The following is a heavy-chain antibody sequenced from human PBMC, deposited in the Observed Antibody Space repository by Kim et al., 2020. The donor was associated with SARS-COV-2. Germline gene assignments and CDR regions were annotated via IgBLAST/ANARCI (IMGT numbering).Heavy chain of an antibody. J-gene: IGHJ4*02. CDR1: GFTFSNYA. Sequence: GGSLRLSCAASGFTFSNYAMGWVRQAPGKGLDWVSFISVGGSTYYADSVKGRFSISRDNSKNTVYLQMNSLSADDTAIYYCARGLVGYSSTWAGYFDFWGLGTVATVSS. V-gene: IGHV3-23*01. D-gene: IGHD6-13*01. CDR2: ISVGGST. CDR3: ARGLVGYSSTWAGYFDF.